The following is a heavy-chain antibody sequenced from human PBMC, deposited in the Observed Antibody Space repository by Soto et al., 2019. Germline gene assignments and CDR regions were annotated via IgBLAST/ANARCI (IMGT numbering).Heavy chain of an antibody. Sequence: QVTLKESGPVLVKPTETLTLTCTVSGFSLSNARMGVSWIRQPPGKALEWLAHIFSNDEKSYSTSLKSRLTISKDTSKSQVVLTLTTMDPVDTATYYCARILVFYSKREMPWFDPWGQGTLVTVSS. V-gene: IGHV2-26*01. CDR3: ARILVFYSKREMPWFDP. CDR2: IFSNDEK. J-gene: IGHJ5*02. CDR1: GFSLSNARMG. D-gene: IGHD4-4*01.